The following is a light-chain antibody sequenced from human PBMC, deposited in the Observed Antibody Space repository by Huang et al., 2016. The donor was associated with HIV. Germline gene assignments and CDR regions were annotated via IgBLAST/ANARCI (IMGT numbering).Light chain of an antibody. J-gene: IGKJ4*01. Sequence: QMTQSPSSLSTSVGDRVTITCRASQSSSTYLNWYQQKPGKAPELLIYGASSLQSGVPSRFIGNGSGTHFTLTINSLQFEDFASYYCQQSYDTPLTFGGGTKIEI. CDR2: GAS. CDR3: QQSYDTPLT. CDR1: QSSSTY. V-gene: IGKV1-39*01.